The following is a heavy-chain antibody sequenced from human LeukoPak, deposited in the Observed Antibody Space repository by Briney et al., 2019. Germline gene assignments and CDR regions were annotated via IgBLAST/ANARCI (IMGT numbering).Heavy chain of an antibody. V-gene: IGHV4-34*01. Sequence: PSETLSLTCAVYGGSFSGYYWSWIRQPPGKGLEWIGEINHSGSTNYNPSLKSRVTISVDTSKNQFSLKLSSVTAADTAVYYCARLDAYYDSLRPEDYWGQGTLVTVSS. J-gene: IGHJ4*02. CDR2: INHSGST. CDR3: ARLDAYYDSLRPEDY. CDR1: GGSFSGYY. D-gene: IGHD3-3*01.